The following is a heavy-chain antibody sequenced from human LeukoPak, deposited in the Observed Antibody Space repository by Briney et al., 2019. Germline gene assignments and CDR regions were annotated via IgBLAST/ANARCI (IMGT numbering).Heavy chain of an antibody. J-gene: IGHJ4*02. D-gene: IGHD3-16*01. CDR3: AKMGGYFDY. CDR1: GFTFSSYG. V-gene: IGHV3-30*18. Sequence: GGSLRLSCAASGFTFSSYGMHWVRQAPGKGLEWVAVISNDGSNKYYADSVKGRFTISRANSKKTLYVQMNSLRAEDTAVYYCAKMGGYFDYWGQGTLVTVSS. CDR2: ISNDGSNK.